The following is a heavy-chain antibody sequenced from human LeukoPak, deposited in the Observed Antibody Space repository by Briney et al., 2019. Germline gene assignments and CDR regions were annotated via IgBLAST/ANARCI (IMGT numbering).Heavy chain of an antibody. Sequence: PGGSLRLSCAASGFTFSSSAMSWVRQAPGKGLEWVSSISGGGDITYYADSVKGRFTISRDNSKNTLYLQMNSLRAEDTAVYYCAKDYVGIVVVVAATAFDYWGQGTLVTVSS. D-gene: IGHD2-15*01. V-gene: IGHV3-23*01. CDR2: ISGGGDIT. CDR3: AKDYVGIVVVVAATAFDY. CDR1: GFTFSSSA. J-gene: IGHJ4*02.